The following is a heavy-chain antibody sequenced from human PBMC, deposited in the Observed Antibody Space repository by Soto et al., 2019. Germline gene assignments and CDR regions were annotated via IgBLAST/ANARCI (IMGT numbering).Heavy chain of an antibody. CDR3: ARDPKTSGGQHWAFNYFDS. Sequence: GGSLRLSCAASGFSFSISPMHWVRQAPGKGPEWVALISYDGTNKFYADSVKGRFTISRDNSKSTLYLQVDSLRPEDSAVYYCARDPKTSGGQHWAFNYFDSWGQGTLVTVSS. J-gene: IGHJ4*02. CDR1: GFSFSISP. CDR2: ISYDGTNK. D-gene: IGHD7-27*01. V-gene: IGHV3-30-3*01.